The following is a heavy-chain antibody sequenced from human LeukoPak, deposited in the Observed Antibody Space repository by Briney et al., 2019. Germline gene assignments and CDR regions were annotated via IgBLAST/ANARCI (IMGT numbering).Heavy chain of an antibody. Sequence: SETLSLTCTVSGGSISSYYWSWIRQPPGKGLEWIGYMSSGGSTNHDPSLKSRVTISVDTSKNQFSLRLSSVTAADTAVYYCAGVIVSGCFYHGVDVWGQGTTATVSS. CDR1: GGSISSYY. J-gene: IGHJ6*02. CDR2: MSSGGST. V-gene: IGHV4-59*08. D-gene: IGHD3-16*02. CDR3: AGVIVSGCFYHGVDV.